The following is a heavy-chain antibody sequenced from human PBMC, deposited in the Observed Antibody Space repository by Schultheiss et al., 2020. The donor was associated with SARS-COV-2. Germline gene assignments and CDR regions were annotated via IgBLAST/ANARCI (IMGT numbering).Heavy chain of an antibody. J-gene: IGHJ4*02. CDR3: ARGNDFVYFFDS. V-gene: IGHV4-39*01. CDR2: IYHSGSR. CDR1: GGSIRSGESY. D-gene: IGHD3-3*01. Sequence: SETLSLTCTVSGGSIRSGESYWSWIRQSPGKGLEWIGSIYHSGSRYYNPSLDSRLTISGDTSRNQFSLKLTSLTAADTAIYYCARGNDFVYFFDSWGQGTLVTVSS.